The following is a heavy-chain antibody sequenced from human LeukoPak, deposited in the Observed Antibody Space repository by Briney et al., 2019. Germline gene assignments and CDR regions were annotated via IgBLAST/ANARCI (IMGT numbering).Heavy chain of an antibody. CDR2: IYNRWST. CDR1: GVSISSYY. CDR3: ARTYYYGSGRGFDP. Sequence: SETLSLTCTVSGVSISSYYWSWIRRPPGKGLEWIGYIYNRWSTNHNPSLKSRVTISIDTSENQFSLKLSSVTAADTAVYYCARTYYYGSGRGFDPWGQGTLVTVSS. D-gene: IGHD3-10*01. J-gene: IGHJ5*02. V-gene: IGHV4-59*08.